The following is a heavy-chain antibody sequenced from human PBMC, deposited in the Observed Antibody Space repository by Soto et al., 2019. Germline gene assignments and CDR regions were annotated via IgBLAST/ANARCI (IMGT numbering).Heavy chain of an antibody. J-gene: IGHJ4*02. Sequence: TSETLSLTCAVYGGSISGYHCSWIRQPPGKGLEWIGEIDHSGGITYNPSLESRVAISSDTSKNQLSLRLNSVTAADTAVYYCATGSDSVWEAAFYWGQGSLVTVSS. D-gene: IGHD1-26*01. CDR1: GGSISGYH. CDR3: ATGSDSVWEAAFY. CDR2: IDHSGGI. V-gene: IGHV4-34*01.